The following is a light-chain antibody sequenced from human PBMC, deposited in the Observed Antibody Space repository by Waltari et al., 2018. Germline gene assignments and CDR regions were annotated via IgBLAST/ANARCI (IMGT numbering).Light chain of an antibody. CDR2: AAS. CDR3: QQYYSFPYT. Sequence: DIQMTQSPSTLSASVGDRVTITCRASQSIGSWLAWYQQKPGKAPKLLIYAASTLQSGVPSRFSGSGSGTDFTLTISCLQSEDFATYYCQQYYSFPYTFGQGTKLEIK. CDR1: QSIGSW. V-gene: IGKV1-5*01. J-gene: IGKJ2*01.